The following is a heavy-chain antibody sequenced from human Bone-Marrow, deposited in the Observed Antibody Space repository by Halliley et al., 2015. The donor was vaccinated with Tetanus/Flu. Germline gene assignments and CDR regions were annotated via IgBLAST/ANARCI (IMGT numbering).Heavy chain of an antibody. CDR1: GGSITSDSFY. CDR3: ARAVTGMWQDFNWFDP. CDR2: IFHSGYA. V-gene: IGHV4-31*03. D-gene: IGHD2-21*02. J-gene: IGHJ5*02. Sequence: TLSLTCTVSGGSITSDSFYWSWIRQDPRKGLEWIGYIFHSGYAYYNPSLRSRLSISVDTSKNQLSLRLTSVTAADTAIYYCARAVTGMWQDFNWFDPWGQGMQVTVSS.